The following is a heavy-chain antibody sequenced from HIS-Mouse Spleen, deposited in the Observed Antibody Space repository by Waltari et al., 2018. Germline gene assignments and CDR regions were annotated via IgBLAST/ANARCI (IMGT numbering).Heavy chain of an antibody. V-gene: IGHV2-70*01. CDR3: ARIAEGYTSGWYAFDY. Sequence: QVTLRESGPALVKPTQTLTLTCTFSGFSLSTSGMCVSWILQPPGKALEWLALIDWDDDKYYSTSLKTRLTISRDTSKNQVVLTMTNMDPLDTATYYCARIAEGYTSGWYAFDYWGQGTLVTVSS. D-gene: IGHD6-19*01. J-gene: IGHJ4*02. CDR1: GFSLSTSGMC. CDR2: IDWDDDK.